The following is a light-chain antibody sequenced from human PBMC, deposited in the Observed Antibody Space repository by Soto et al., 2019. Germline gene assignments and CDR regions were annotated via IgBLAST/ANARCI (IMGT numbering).Light chain of an antibody. CDR1: QSISSR. CDR3: QQYNSYPIT. Sequence: DIQMTQSPSTLSASVGDRVTITCRASQSISSRLAWYQQKPGKAPKVLIYDASSLESGVPSRFSGSGSGTEFTLTISSLQPDDFATYYCQQYNSYPITFGQGTRLEIK. V-gene: IGKV1-5*01. J-gene: IGKJ5*01. CDR2: DAS.